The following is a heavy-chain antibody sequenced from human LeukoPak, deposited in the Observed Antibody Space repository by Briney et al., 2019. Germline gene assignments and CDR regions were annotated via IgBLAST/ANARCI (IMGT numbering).Heavy chain of an antibody. CDR1: GGTFGSYA. Sequence: SVKVSCKASGGTFGSYAISWVRQAPGQGLEWMGRIIPILGIANYAQKFQGRVTITADKSTSTAYMELSSLRSEDTAVYYCARGGDYYDSSGYCCWGQGTLVTVSS. V-gene: IGHV1-69*04. D-gene: IGHD3-22*01. J-gene: IGHJ4*02. CDR2: IIPILGIA. CDR3: ARGGDYYDSSGYCC.